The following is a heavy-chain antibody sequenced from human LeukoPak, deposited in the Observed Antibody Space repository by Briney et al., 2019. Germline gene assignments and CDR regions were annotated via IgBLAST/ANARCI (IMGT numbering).Heavy chain of an antibody. CDR1: GFTFSNNA. J-gene: IGHJ3*02. D-gene: IGHD3-10*01. CDR2: ISGSGSKT. CDR3: VKDWGVLPDYTADGFDI. V-gene: IGHV3-23*01. Sequence: GGSLRLSCEASGFTFSNNAMSWVRQAPGKGLERVSIISGSGSKTYYADSVRGRFAISRDNSQNTLHLQMNSLRLEDTAVYYCVKDWGVLPDYTADGFDIWGPGTMVTVSS.